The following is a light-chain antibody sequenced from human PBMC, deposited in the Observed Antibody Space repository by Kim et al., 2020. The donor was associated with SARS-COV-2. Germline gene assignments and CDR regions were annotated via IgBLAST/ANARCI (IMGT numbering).Light chain of an antibody. CDR2: YDS. CDR3: QVWDSTSDHVV. J-gene: IGLJ2*01. Sequence: SYELTQPPSVSVAPGKTARITCGGSNIGTKSVHWYQQKPGQAPVLVIYYDSDRPSGIPERFSGSNSGNTATLTISRVEAGDEADYYCQVWDSTSDHVVFGGGTKLADL. V-gene: IGLV3-21*04. CDR1: NIGTKS.